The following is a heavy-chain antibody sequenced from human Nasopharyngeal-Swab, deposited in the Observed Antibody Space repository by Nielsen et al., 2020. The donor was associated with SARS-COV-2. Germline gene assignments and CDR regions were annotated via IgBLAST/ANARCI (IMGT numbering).Heavy chain of an antibody. Sequence: SETLSFTCTVSGGSISSYYWSWIRQPAGKGLEWIGRIYTSGSTNYNPSLKSRVTMSVDTSKNQFSLKLSSVTAADTAVYYCARGSITGTTGAWFDPWGQGTLVTVSS. CDR2: IYTSGST. CDR3: ARGSITGTTGAWFDP. J-gene: IGHJ5*02. D-gene: IGHD1-7*01. CDR1: GGSISSYY. V-gene: IGHV4-4*07.